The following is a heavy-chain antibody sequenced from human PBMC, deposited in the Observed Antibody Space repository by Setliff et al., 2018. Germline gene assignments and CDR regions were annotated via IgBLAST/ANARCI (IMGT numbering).Heavy chain of an antibody. CDR1: GFTFSKAW. V-gene: IGHV3-21*01. CDR3: ARGLVAATLYLWY. J-gene: IGHJ4*02. Sequence: GGSLRLSCAASGFTFSKAWMSWVRQAPGKGLEWVSSISSSSSYIYYADSVKGRFTISRDNAKNSLYLQMNSLRAEDTAVYYCARGLVAATLYLWYWGQGTLVTVSS. CDR2: ISSSSSYI. D-gene: IGHD2-15*01.